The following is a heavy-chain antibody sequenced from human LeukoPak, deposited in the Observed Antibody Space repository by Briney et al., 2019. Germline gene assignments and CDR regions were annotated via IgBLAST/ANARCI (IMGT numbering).Heavy chain of an antibody. Sequence: GGSLRLSCAASGFTFSSYWMSWVRQAPGKGLEWVANIKQDGSEKYYVDSVKGRLTISRDNAKNSLYLQMNSLRAEDTAVYYCARVYSSSWYGGAFDIWGQGTMVTVSS. CDR3: ARVYSSSWYGGAFDI. V-gene: IGHV3-7*04. J-gene: IGHJ3*02. CDR1: GFTFSSYW. D-gene: IGHD6-13*01. CDR2: IKQDGSEK.